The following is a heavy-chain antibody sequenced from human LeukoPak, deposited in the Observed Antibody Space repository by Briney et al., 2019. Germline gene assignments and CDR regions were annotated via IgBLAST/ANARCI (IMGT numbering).Heavy chain of an antibody. Sequence: GGSLRLSCAASGFTFSTSSMNWVRQAPGKGLEWISYISSGSGTIYYADSVKGRFTISKDTAKNSLSLQMNSLRAEDTAVYYCARELRGPPNAGFHYWGQGTLVTVSS. V-gene: IGHV3-48*01. CDR2: ISSGSGTI. D-gene: IGHD6-13*01. J-gene: IGHJ4*02. CDR3: ARELRGPPNAGFHY. CDR1: GFTFSTSS.